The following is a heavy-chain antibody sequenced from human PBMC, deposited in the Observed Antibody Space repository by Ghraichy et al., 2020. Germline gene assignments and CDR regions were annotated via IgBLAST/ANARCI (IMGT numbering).Heavy chain of an antibody. CDR2: IYHDGST. J-gene: IGHJ3*01. CDR1: GGSLNTQY. V-gene: IGHV4-59*11. CDR3: ARGGCSDRTCRWRANDPFDF. Sequence: SETLSLTCSVSGGSLNTQYWSWIRQPPGKGLDYIGYIYHDGSTNYNPSLKGRVTISIDTSNNQFSLRLNSVTAADTAVYYCARGGCSDRTCRWRANDPFDFWGQGTMVTVSS. D-gene: IGHD2-15*01.